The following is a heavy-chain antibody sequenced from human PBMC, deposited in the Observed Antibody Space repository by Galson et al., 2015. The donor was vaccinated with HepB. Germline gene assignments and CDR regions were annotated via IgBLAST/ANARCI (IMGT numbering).Heavy chain of an antibody. CDR3: TTDVYYSPYWSWPDP. CDR2: IKSKTDGETI. CDR1: GFPFNNAW. V-gene: IGHV3-15*01. Sequence: SLRLSCAASGFPFNNAWMTWVRQAPGMGLEWVGRIKSKTDGETIDYAAPVKGRFTISRDDSKNRLYLQMNRLKPEDTAVYYCTTDVYYSPYWSWPDPWGQGTLVTVSS. D-gene: IGHD2-8*02. J-gene: IGHJ5*02.